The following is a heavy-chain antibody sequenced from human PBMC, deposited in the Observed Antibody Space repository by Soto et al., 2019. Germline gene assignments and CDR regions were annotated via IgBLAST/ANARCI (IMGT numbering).Heavy chain of an antibody. D-gene: IGHD1-26*01. J-gene: IGHJ4*02. CDR3: ARGASPLIDY. Sequence: QVQLVQSGAEVKKPGASVKVSCKASGDTFTSYAMHWVRQAPGQRLEWMGWINAGNGNTKYSQKFQGRVTIIRDTSASTAYMELSSLRSEDTAVYYCARGASPLIDYWGQGTLVTVSS. CDR1: GDTFTSYA. CDR2: INAGNGNT. V-gene: IGHV1-3*01.